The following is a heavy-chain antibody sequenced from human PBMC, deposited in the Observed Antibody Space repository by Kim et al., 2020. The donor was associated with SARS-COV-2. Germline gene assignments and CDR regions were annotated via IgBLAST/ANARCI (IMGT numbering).Heavy chain of an antibody. V-gene: IGHV1-2*06. CDR3: ARAQLSVTGYYPDF. D-gene: IGHD3-9*01. CDR2: INPDTGAA. CDR1: GYTFKGFS. Sequence: ASVKVSCKTSGYTFKGFSIHWVRQAPGLGLEWVGRINPDTGAAGYAQKFQGRVTMSRDTSITTAYMEVTSLTSDDTAVYFCARAQLSVTGYYPDFWGQGTLVTVSS. J-gene: IGHJ4*02.